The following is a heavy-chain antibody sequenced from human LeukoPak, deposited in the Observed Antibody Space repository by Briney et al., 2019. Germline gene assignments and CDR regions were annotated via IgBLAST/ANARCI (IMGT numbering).Heavy chain of an antibody. D-gene: IGHD3-10*01. J-gene: IGHJ4*02. Sequence: GSLRLSCAASEFSVGSNYMTWVRQPPGKGLEWIGEIIHSVNTNYNPSLKSRVTISVDTSKNQFSLKLSSVTAADTAVYYCARRSVRGVIRYWGQGILVTVSS. CDR2: IIHSVNT. CDR3: ARRSVRGVIRY. CDR1: EFSVGSNY. V-gene: IGHV4-34*12.